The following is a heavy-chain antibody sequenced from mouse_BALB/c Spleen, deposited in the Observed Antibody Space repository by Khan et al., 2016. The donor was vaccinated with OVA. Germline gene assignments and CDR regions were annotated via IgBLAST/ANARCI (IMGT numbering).Heavy chain of an antibody. CDR3: ARVYGGDFDY. V-gene: IGHV3-2*02. J-gene: IGHJ2*01. CDR1: GYSITSDYA. D-gene: IGHD1-1*01. CDR2: ISYSGNT. Sequence: QLEESGPGLVKPSQSLSLICTVTGYSITSDYAWNWIRQFPGNKLEWIGFISYSGNTNYNPSLKSRISITRDTSKNQFFLHLNSVTTEDTATYYCARVYGGDFDYWGQGTTLTVSS.